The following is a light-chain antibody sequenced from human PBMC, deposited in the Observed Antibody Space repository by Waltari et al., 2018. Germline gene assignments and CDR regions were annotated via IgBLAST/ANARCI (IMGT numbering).Light chain of an antibody. CDR3: CSYAGSSTLKV. CDR2: EVS. CDR1: SSDVGSYNL. V-gene: IGLV2-23*02. Sequence: QSALTQPASVSGSPGQSITISCTGTSSDVGSYNLVSWYQQHQGKAPKLMIYEVSKRPSGVSYRFSGSKSGNTASLTISVLQAEDEADYYCCSYAGSSTLKVFGTGTKVTVL. J-gene: IGLJ1*01.